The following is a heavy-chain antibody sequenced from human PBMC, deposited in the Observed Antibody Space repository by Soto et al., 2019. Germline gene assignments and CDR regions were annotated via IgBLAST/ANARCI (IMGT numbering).Heavy chain of an antibody. Sequence: QVQLVQAGAEVKKPGASVKVSCKASGYTFTSYDINWVRQATGQGVEWMGWMNPNSGNTGYAQKVQGRDTMNRNTSISTAYMELSSLRSEDSAVYYCARVGTQRVGYYFYWGQGTLVTVSS. CDR2: MNPNSGNT. D-gene: IGHD1-26*01. V-gene: IGHV1-8*01. CDR3: ARVGTQRVGYYFY. J-gene: IGHJ4*02. CDR1: GYTFTSYD.